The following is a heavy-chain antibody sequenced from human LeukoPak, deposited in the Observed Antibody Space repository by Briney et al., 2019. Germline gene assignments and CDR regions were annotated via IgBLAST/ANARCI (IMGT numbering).Heavy chain of an antibody. CDR1: GGSISSSSYY. Sequence: SETLSLTCTVSGGSISSSSYYWGWIRQPPGKGLEWIGSIYYSGSTYYNPSLKSRVTISVDTSKNQFSLKLSSVTAADTAVYYCASPGADYAGSAFDIWGQGTMVTVSS. J-gene: IGHJ3*02. CDR2: IYYSGST. D-gene: IGHD3-16*01. CDR3: ASPGADYAGSAFDI. V-gene: IGHV4-39*01.